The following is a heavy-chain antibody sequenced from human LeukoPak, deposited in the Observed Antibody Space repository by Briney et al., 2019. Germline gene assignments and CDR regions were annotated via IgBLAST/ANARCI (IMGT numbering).Heavy chain of an antibody. V-gene: IGHV4-38-2*02. J-gene: IGHJ4*02. D-gene: IGHD6-13*01. CDR1: GYSISSGYY. CDR3: ARDRRYSSSWRYLYYFDY. CDR2: INHSGST. Sequence: SETLSLTCTVSGYSISSGYYWGWIRQPPGKGLEWIGSINHSGSTNYNPSLKSRVTISVDTSKNQFSLKLSSVTAADTAVYYCARDRRYSSSWRYLYYFDYWGQGTLVTVSS.